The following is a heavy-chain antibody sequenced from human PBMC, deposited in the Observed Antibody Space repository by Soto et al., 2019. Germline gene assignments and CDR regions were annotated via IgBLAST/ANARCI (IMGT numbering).Heavy chain of an antibody. Sequence: PSETLSLTFAVYGESFSGYYWGWIRQPPGQGLEWIGELNHRGSTNYNPSLKSRVTISVDTSKNQFSLKLSSVTAADTAVYYCARGRGSSSWYVGSNYYYYYGMDVWGQGTTVT. CDR2: LNHRGST. V-gene: IGHV4-34*01. D-gene: IGHD6-13*01. CDR1: GESFSGYY. J-gene: IGHJ6*02. CDR3: ARGRGSSSWYVGSNYYYYYGMDV.